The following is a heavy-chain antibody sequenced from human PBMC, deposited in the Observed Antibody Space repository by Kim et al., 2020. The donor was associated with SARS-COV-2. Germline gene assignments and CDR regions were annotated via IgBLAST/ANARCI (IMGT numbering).Heavy chain of an antibody. CDR1: GGSISSSSYY. CDR2: IYYSGST. CDR3: ARHCSSTSCYLFDY. D-gene: IGHD2-2*01. Sequence: SETLSLTCTVSGGSISSSSYYWGWIRQPPGKGLEWIGSIYYSGSTYYNPSLKSRVTISVDTSKNQFSLKLSSVTAADTAVYYCARHCSSTSCYLFDYWGQGTLVTVSS. J-gene: IGHJ4*02. V-gene: IGHV4-39*01.